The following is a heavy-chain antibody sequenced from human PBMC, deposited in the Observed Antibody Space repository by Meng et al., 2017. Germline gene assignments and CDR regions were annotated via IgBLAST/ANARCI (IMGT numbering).Heavy chain of an antibody. CDR3: AGDYGDYRDWYFDL. CDR1: GGSISSYY. D-gene: IGHD4-17*01. Sequence: VQAQESGPGLLKPSPTLSLTCTGLGGSISSYYCSWIRQPAGKGLEWIGLIYTSGSTNYNPSLKSRVTMSVDTSKNQFSLKLSSVTAADTAVYYCAGDYGDYRDWYFDLWGRGTLVTVSS. V-gene: IGHV4-4*07. CDR2: IYTSGST. J-gene: IGHJ2*01.